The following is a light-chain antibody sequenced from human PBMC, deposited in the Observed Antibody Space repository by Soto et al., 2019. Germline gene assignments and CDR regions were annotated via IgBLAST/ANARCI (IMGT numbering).Light chain of an antibody. CDR2: KAS. CDR1: QSISSW. Sequence: DTQMTQSPSTLSASVGDRVTITCRASQSISSWLAWYQQKPGTAPKVLIYKASSLESGVPSRFSGSGSGTEFTLTISSLQPDDFATYYCQQYNTYPWTFGQGTKVEIK. J-gene: IGKJ1*01. CDR3: QQYNTYPWT. V-gene: IGKV1-5*03.